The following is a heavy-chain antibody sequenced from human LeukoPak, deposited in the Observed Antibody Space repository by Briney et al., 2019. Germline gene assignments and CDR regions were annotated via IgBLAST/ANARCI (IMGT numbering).Heavy chain of an antibody. D-gene: IGHD5-12*01. CDR3: AKDERGLIVATNFDD. CDR2: ISGSGGST. CDR1: GFTFSSYD. V-gene: IGHV3-23*01. J-gene: IGHJ4*02. Sequence: GGSLRLSCAASGFTFSSYDMSWVRQAPGKGLEWVSAISGSGGSTYYADSVKGRFTISRDNSKNTLYLQMNSLRAEDTAVYYCAKDERGLIVATNFDDWGQGTLVTVSS.